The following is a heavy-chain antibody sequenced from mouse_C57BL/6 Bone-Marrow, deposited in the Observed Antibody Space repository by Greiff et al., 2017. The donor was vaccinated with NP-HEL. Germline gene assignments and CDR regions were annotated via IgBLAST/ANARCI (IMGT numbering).Heavy chain of an antibody. V-gene: IGHV1-82*01. J-gene: IGHJ2*01. CDR1: GYAFSSSW. CDR2: IYPGDGDT. D-gene: IGHD2-4*01. Sequence: QVQLKQSGPELVKPGASVKISCKASGYAFSSSWMNWVKQRPGQGLEWIGRIYPGDGDTNYNGKFKGKATLTADKSSSTAYMQLSSLTSEDSAVYFCARLGGLRRDYWGQGTTLTVSS. CDR3: ARLGGLRRDY.